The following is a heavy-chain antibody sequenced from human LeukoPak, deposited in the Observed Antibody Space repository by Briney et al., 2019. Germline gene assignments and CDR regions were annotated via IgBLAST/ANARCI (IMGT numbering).Heavy chain of an antibody. CDR1: GGSISSYY. Sequence: SETLSLTCTVSGGSISSYYWSWIRQPPGKGLEWIGYIYYSGSTNYNPSLKSRVTISVDTSKNQFSLKLSSATAADTAVYYCARVRFLEWFDYYYYMDVWGKGTTVTVSS. CDR3: ARVRFLEWFDYYYYMDV. V-gene: IGHV4-59*01. D-gene: IGHD3-3*01. CDR2: IYYSGST. J-gene: IGHJ6*03.